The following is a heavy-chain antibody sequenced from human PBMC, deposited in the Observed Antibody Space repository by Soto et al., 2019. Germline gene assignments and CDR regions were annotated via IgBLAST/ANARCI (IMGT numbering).Heavy chain of an antibody. V-gene: IGHV3-21*01. Sequence: VGSLRLSCAASGFTFSSYSMNWVRQAPGKGLEWVSSISSSSSYIYYADSVKGRFTISRDNAKNSLYLQMNSLRAEDTAVYYCARDAARKITMVRGPWVENYYGMDVCGQGTTVTVSS. CDR2: ISSSSSYI. CDR1: GFTFSSYS. CDR3: ARDAARKITMVRGPWVENYYGMDV. J-gene: IGHJ6*02. D-gene: IGHD3-10*01.